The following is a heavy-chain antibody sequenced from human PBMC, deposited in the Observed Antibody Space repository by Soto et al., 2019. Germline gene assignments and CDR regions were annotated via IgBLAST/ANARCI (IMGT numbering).Heavy chain of an antibody. J-gene: IGHJ4*02. CDR3: ARRRARAGPSDY. D-gene: IGHD1-1*01. Sequence: SETLSLTCTVSGGSISSYYWSWIRQPPGKGLEWIGYIYYSGSTNYNPSLKSRVTISVDTSKNQFSLKLSSVTAADTAVYYCARRRARAGPSDYWGQGTLVTVSS. CDR1: GGSISSYY. V-gene: IGHV4-59*01. CDR2: IYYSGST.